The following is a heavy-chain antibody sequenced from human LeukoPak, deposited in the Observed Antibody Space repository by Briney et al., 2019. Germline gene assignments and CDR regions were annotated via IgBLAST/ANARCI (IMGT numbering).Heavy chain of an antibody. CDR1: GFTFSSHS. Sequence: GSLRLSCAASGFTFSSHSMSWVRQAPGRGLEWVSFISDDTYTIYYADSVRGRFTVSRDNARDSLYLQLNSLGAEDTAVYYCARHQRASQYYFDYWGQGTLVTASS. CDR2: ISDDTYTI. V-gene: IGHV3-48*01. J-gene: IGHJ4*02. CDR3: ARHQRASQYYFDY.